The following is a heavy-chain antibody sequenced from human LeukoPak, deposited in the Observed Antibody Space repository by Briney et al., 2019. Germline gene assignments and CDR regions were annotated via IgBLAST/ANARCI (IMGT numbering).Heavy chain of an antibody. CDR3: ARIPPGYYDSSGYYYYYYYMDV. CDR2: ISAYNGNT. D-gene: IGHD3-22*01. Sequence: ASVKVSCKASGYTFTSYDISWVRQAPGQGLEWMGWISAYNGNTNYAQKLQGRVTMTTDTSTSTAYMELRSLRSDDTAVYYCARIPPGYYDSSGYYYYYYYMDVWGKGTTVTVSS. V-gene: IGHV1-18*01. J-gene: IGHJ6*03. CDR1: GYTFTSYD.